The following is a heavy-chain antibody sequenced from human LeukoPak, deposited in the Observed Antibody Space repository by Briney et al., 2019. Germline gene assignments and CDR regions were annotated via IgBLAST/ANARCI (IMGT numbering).Heavy chain of an antibody. D-gene: IGHD2-2*02. Sequence: GASVKVSCKASGYTFTSYDINWVRQATGQGLEWMGWMNPNSGNTGYAQKFQGRVTITRNTSISTAYMELSSLRSEDTAVYYCARGRCSSTSCYKGYYYYMDVWGKGTTVTVSS. CDR2: MNPNSGNT. J-gene: IGHJ6*03. CDR1: GYTFTSYD. V-gene: IGHV1-8*03. CDR3: ARGRCSSTSCYKGYYYYMDV.